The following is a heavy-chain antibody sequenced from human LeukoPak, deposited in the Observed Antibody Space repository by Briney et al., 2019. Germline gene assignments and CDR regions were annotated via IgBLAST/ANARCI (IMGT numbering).Heavy chain of an antibody. V-gene: IGHV3-23*01. D-gene: IGHD3-22*01. Sequence: GGSLRLSCAASGFTFSSYAMSWVRQAPGKGLEWVSAISGSGGSTYYADSVKGRFTISRDNSKNTLYLQMNSLRAEDTAVYYCAKVKGSGDYYDSSGSDYWGQGTLVTVSS. CDR3: AKVKGSGDYYDSSGSDY. J-gene: IGHJ4*02. CDR1: GFTFSSYA. CDR2: ISGSGGST.